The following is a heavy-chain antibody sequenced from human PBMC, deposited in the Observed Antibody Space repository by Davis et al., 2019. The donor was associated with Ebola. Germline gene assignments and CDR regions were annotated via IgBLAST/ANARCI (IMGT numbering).Heavy chain of an antibody. D-gene: IGHD3-3*01. CDR1: GGSISSYY. CDR2: IYTSGST. J-gene: IGHJ6*04. V-gene: IGHV4-4*07. Sequence: PSETLSLTCTVSGGSISSYYWSWIRQPAGKGLEWIGRIYTSGSTNYNPSLKSRVTMSVDTSKNQISLKLSSVTAADTAVYYCARGLRFLEWFSYYYYGMDVWGKGTTVTVSS. CDR3: ARGLRFLEWFSYYYYGMDV.